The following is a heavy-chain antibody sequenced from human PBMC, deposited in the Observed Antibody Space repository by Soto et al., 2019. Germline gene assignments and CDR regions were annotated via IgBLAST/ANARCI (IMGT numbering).Heavy chain of an antibody. CDR1: GFTFSDYY. D-gene: IGHD6-13*01. V-gene: IGHV3-11*01. CDR3: ARGKDLSSWYAFDI. J-gene: IGHJ3*02. CDR2: ISSSGSTI. Sequence: GGSLRLSCAASGFTFSDYYMSWIRQAPGKGLEWVSYISSSGSTIYYADSVKGRFTISRDNAKNSLYLQMNSLRAEDTAVYYCARGKDLSSWYAFDIWGQGTMVTVSS.